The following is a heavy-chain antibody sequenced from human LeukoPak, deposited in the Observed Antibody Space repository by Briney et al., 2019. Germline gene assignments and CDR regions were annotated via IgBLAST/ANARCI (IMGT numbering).Heavy chain of an antibody. CDR3: ARVPYSSGWSDY. J-gene: IGHJ4*02. CDR2: ISSSSSYI. CDR1: GFTFSSYS. V-gene: IGHV3-21*01. D-gene: IGHD6-19*01. Sequence: GGSLRLSCAASGFTFSSYSMNWVRQAPGKGLEWVSSISSSSSYIYYVDSVKGRFTISRDNAKNSLYLQMNSLRAEDTAVYYCARVPYSSGWSDYWGQGTLVTVSS.